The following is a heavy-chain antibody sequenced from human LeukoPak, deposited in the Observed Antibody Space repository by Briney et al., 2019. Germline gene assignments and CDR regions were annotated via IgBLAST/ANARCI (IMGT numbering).Heavy chain of an antibody. V-gene: IGHV4-59*08. CDR2: IYVTGT. J-gene: IGHJ6*03. CDR1: GGSIGTYY. D-gene: IGHD3-16*02. Sequence: SDTLSLTRTVSGGSIGTYYWSWIRQSPGKGLEWIGYIYVTGTRYNPYLQSRVTISVDRSRNQFFLKMSSVTAADTAVYYCARHIGGGIEDMDVWGKGTKVIVSS. CDR3: ARHIGGGIEDMDV.